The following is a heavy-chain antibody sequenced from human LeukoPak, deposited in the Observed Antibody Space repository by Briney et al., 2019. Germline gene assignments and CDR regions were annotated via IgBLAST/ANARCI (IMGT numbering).Heavy chain of an antibody. CDR1: GFTFSTSA. V-gene: IGHV3-21*01. J-gene: IGHJ4*02. CDR2: SNNVRSHI. D-gene: IGHD1-26*01. Sequence: GGSLRLSCAASGFTFSTSAMNGVRQAPGKGLEWVSSSNNVRSHIYYADSVSGRFTISRDNANKFMYLEMNRLKSEETVLYYCARDPTYYLRYGYFDSWGQGTLVTVSS. CDR3: ARDPTYYLRYGYFDS.